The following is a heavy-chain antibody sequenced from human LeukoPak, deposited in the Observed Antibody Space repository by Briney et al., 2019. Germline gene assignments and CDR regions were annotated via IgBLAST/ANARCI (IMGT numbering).Heavy chain of an antibody. V-gene: IGHV1-2*02. CDR1: GYTFTGYY. CDR2: INPNSGGT. Sequence: ASVKVSCKASGYTFTGYYMHWVRQAPGQGLEWMGWINPNSGGTNYAQKFQGRVTMSRDTSISTAYMELSRLRSDDTAVYYCARGGFDCTNGVCYLTEYSPGDYWGQGTLVTVSS. CDR3: ARGGFDCTNGVCYLTEYSPGDY. D-gene: IGHD2-8*01. J-gene: IGHJ4*02.